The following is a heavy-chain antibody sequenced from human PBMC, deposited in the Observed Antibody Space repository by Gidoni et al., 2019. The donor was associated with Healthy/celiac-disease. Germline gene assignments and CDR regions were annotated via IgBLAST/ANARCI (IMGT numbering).Heavy chain of an antibody. Sequence: QVQLVESGGGVVQPGRSLRLSCAASGFPFSSYGMHWLRQAPGKGLEWVAVISYDGSNKYYADSVKGRFTISRDNSKNTLYLQMNSLRAEDTAVYYCAKDLVRGVITPIYYYYYYMDVWGKGTTVTVSS. J-gene: IGHJ6*03. V-gene: IGHV3-30*18. D-gene: IGHD3-10*01. CDR2: ISYDGSNK. CDR1: GFPFSSYG. CDR3: AKDLVRGVITPIYYYYYYMDV.